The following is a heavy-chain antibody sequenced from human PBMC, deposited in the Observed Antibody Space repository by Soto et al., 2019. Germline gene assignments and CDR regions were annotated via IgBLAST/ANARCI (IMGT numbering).Heavy chain of an antibody. J-gene: IGHJ4*02. CDR1: GGSISSYY. CDR2: IYYSGST. Sequence: SETLSLTCTVSGGSISSYYWSWIRQPPGKGLKWIGYIYYSGSTNYNPSLKSRVTISVDTSKNQFSLKLSSVTAVDTAVYYCARGGYDILTGYYPFDYWGQGTLVTVS. V-gene: IGHV4-59*01. CDR3: ARGGYDILTGYYPFDY. D-gene: IGHD3-9*01.